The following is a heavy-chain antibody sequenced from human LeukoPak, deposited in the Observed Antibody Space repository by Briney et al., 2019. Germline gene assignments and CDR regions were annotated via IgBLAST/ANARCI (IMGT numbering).Heavy chain of an antibody. CDR1: GFTFSSYG. Sequence: SGGSLRLSCAASGFTFSSYGMHWVRQAPGKGLEWVALISYDGSNEYYADSVKGRFTISRDKSKNTLYLQMNSLRAEDTAAYYCARDRVAAWGIFDYWGQGTLVTVSS. CDR3: ARDRVAAWGIFDY. D-gene: IGHD6-19*01. V-gene: IGHV3-30*03. CDR2: ISYDGSNE. J-gene: IGHJ4*02.